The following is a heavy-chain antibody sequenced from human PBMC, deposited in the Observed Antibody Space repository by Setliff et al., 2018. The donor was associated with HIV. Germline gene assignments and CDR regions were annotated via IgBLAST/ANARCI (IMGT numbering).Heavy chain of an antibody. D-gene: IGHD3-10*01. CDR3: TRRGADSYYPRPLDV. V-gene: IGHV4-4*07. CDR1: GGSINNHY. Sequence: SETLSLTCTVSGGSINNHYWSWIRQPAGKGLEWIGRMYISGGTDYNPSLKSRVTISVDTSKNQFSLRLNSVTAADTAIYYCTRRGADSYYPRPLDVWGKGTTVTVSS. CDR2: MYISGGT. J-gene: IGHJ6*04.